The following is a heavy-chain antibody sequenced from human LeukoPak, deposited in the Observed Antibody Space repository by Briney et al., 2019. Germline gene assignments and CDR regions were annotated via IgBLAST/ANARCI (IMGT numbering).Heavy chain of an antibody. CDR3: ARAGIESSQYFHYAMDV. CDR1: GDSINTLKW. V-gene: IGHV4/OR15-8*01. CDR2: IYHGGTS. J-gene: IGHJ6*02. Sequence: SETLSLTCVVSGDSINTLKWWTWVRQSPGKGLEWIGEIYHGGTSSYNPSLQSRVTVSLDKSKNQFSLKLNSVTAADTAVYYCARAGIESSQYFHYAMDVWGPGTTVTVSS. D-gene: IGHD6-13*01.